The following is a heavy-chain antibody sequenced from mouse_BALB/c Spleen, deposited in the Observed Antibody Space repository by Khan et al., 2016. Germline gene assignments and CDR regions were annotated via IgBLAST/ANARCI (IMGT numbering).Heavy chain of an antibody. Sequence: EVQLQESGAELVRSGASVKLSCTASGFNIKDYYMHWVKQRPEQGLEWIGWIDPENGDTEYAPKFQGKATMTAATSSNTAYLQPSRLTSEDTSVDYCNVRYAYWGQGTLVTVSA. CDR2: IDPENGDT. V-gene: IGHV14-4*02. CDR3: NVRYAY. J-gene: IGHJ3*01. CDR1: GFNIKDYY.